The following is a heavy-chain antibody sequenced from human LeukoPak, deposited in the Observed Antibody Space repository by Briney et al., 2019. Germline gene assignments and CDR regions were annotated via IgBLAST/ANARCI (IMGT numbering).Heavy chain of an antibody. CDR1: GFTVSSNY. D-gene: IGHD3-22*01. CDR2: IYSGGST. Sequence: GGSLRLSCAASGFTVSSNYMSWVRQAPGKGLEWVSVIYSGGSTYYAGSVKGRFTISRDNSKNTLYLQMNSLRAEDTAVYYCARESSGYLPMDYFDYWGQGTLVTVSS. CDR3: ARESSGYLPMDYFDY. J-gene: IGHJ4*02. V-gene: IGHV3-66*01.